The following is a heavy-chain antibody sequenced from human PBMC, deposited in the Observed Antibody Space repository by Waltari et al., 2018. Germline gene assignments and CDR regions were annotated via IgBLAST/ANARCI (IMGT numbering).Heavy chain of an antibody. CDR3: ARVSGDYANDAFDI. CDR1: GGSISSYY. Sequence: QVQLQESGPGLVKPSETLSLTCTVTGGSISSYYWSWIRTPAGKGLAWIGRIYTSGSTNYNPSLKSRVTMSVDTSKNQFSLKLSSVTAADTAVYYCARVSGDYANDAFDIWGQGTMVTVSS. J-gene: IGHJ3*02. CDR2: IYTSGST. V-gene: IGHV4-4*07. D-gene: IGHD4-17*01.